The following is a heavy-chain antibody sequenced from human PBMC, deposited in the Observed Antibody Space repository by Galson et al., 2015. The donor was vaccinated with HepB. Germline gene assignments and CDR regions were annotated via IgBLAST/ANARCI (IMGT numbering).Heavy chain of an antibody. D-gene: IGHD3-3*01. V-gene: IGHV3-30-3*01. CDR1: GFTFSTYV. CDR2: ISYDGSNK. CDR3: ARGRSGYHYYGMDV. J-gene: IGHJ6*02. Sequence: SLRLSCAASGFTFSTYVMHWVRQAPGKGLEWVAVISYDGSNKYYADSVKGRFTISRDNSKNTLYLQMSSLRGEDTAVYYCARGRSGYHYYGMDVWGQGTTVTVSS.